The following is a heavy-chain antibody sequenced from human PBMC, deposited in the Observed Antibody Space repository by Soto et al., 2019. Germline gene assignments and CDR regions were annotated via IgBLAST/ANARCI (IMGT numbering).Heavy chain of an antibody. Sequence: PSETLSLTCTVSGGSISRSSYYWGWIRQPPGKGLEWIGSIYYSGSTYYNPSLKSRVTISVDTSKNQFSLKLSSVTAADTAVYYCARGRGYYDSSGDNDYWGQGTLVTVSS. V-gene: IGHV4-39*07. CDR1: GGSISRSSYY. J-gene: IGHJ4*02. CDR3: ARGRGYYDSSGDNDY. CDR2: IYYSGST. D-gene: IGHD3-22*01.